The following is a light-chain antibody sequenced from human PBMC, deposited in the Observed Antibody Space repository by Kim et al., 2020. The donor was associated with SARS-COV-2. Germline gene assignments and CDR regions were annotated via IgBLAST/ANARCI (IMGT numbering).Light chain of an antibody. V-gene: IGLV3-21*01. CDR2: YDR. J-gene: IGLJ2*01. CDR1: NIGSES. Sequence: APRKTARITCGGENIGSESVHWNQQKPGQAPVVVIYYDRDRPSGIPDRFSGSNSGNTATLTITRVEAGDEADYYCQVWDTSTNHVVFGGGTQLTVL. CDR3: QVWDTSTNHVV.